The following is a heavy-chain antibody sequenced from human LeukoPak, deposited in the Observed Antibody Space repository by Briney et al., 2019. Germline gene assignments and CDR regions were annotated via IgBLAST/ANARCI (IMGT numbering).Heavy chain of an antibody. V-gene: IGHV1-2*02. Sequence: ASVKVSCKASGYTFTGYYMHWVRQAPGQGLEWMGWINPNSGGTNYAQKFQGRVTMTRDTSISTAYMELSSLKSDDTAVYYCAREGGSTTALDYWGQGTLVTVSS. CDR3: AREGGSTTALDY. CDR2: INPNSGGT. D-gene: IGHD1-1*01. CDR1: GYTFTGYY. J-gene: IGHJ4*02.